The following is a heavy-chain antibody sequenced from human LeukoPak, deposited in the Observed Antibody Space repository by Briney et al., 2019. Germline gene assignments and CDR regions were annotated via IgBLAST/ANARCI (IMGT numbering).Heavy chain of an antibody. D-gene: IGHD2-2*01. CDR1: GGTFISYA. CDR3: SRSNIVVVPAATYYYYMDV. CDR2: IIPIFGTA. V-gene: IGHV1-69*05. Sequence: GASVKVSCKASGGTFISYAISWVPQAPGQGVEWMGRIIPIFGTANYAQKFQGRGTITTDESTSTAYMELSSLRSEDTAVYYCSRSNIVVVPAATYYYYMDVWGKGTTVTVSS. J-gene: IGHJ6*03.